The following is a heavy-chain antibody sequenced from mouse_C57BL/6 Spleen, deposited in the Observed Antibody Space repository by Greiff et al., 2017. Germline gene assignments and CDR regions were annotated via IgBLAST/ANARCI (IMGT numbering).Heavy chain of an antibody. Sequence: EVKLMESGPELVKPGASVKIPCKASGYTFTDYNMDWVKQSHGKSLEWIGDINPNNGGTIYNQKFKGKATLTVDKSSSTAYMELRSLTSEDTAVYYCARDYGSSTGYFDVWGTGTTVTVSS. CDR3: ARDYGSSTGYFDV. D-gene: IGHD1-1*01. V-gene: IGHV1-18*01. CDR1: GYTFTDYN. CDR2: INPNNGGT. J-gene: IGHJ1*03.